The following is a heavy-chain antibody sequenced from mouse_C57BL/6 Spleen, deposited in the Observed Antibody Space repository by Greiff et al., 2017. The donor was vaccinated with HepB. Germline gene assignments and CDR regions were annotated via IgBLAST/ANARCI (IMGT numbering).Heavy chain of an antibody. J-gene: IGHJ4*01. CDR2: ILPGSGST. Sequence: VQLQQSGAELMKPGASVKLSCKATGYTFTGYWIEWVKQRPGHGLEWIGEILPGSGSTNYNEKFKGKATFTADTSSNTAYMQLSSLTTEDSAIYYGARGGGLRQGYYYAMDYWGQGTSVTVSS. CDR3: ARGGGLRQGYYYAMDY. V-gene: IGHV1-9*01. CDR1: GYTFTGYW. D-gene: IGHD2-4*01.